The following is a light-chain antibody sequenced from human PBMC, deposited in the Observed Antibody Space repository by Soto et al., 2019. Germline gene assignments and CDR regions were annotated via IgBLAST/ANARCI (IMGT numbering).Light chain of an antibody. J-gene: IGLJ1*01. CDR2: DVS. CDR1: SSDVGAYNS. CDR3: SSYTTSVTYV. V-gene: IGLV2-14*01. Sequence: QSALTQHASVSGSPGQSITISCTGTSSDVGAYNSVSWYQQHPGKAPKLIIYDVSTRPSGISDRFSGSKSGNTASLTISGLQAEDESDYYCSSYTTSVTYVFGTVTKLTVL.